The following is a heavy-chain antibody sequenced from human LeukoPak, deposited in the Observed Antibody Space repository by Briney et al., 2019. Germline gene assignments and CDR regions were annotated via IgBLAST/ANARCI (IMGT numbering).Heavy chain of an antibody. CDR3: AKGPNYFDS. CDR1: GFSFSNYW. J-gene: IGHJ4*02. CDR2: MNSDGSAT. V-gene: IGHV3-74*01. Sequence: GGSLRLSCAASGFSFSNYWMHWVRQAPGKGLVWVTRMNSDGSATYYADSVQGRFTISRDNAKNTLYLRMNSLRAEDTAMYFCAKGPNYFDSWGQGTLVTVSS.